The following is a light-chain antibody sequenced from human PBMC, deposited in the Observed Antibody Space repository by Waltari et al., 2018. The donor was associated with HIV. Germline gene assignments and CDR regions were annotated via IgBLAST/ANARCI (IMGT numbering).Light chain of an antibody. CDR2: EVN. Sequence: QSALTQPASVSGSPGQSITISCTGTSSNIGSYNLVSWYQQHPGKAPKLMVYEVNKRPSGISNRFSGSKSGNTASLTISGLQAEDEADYYCCSFARSSTWLFGGGTKLSVL. V-gene: IGLV2-23*02. CDR3: CSFARSSTWL. CDR1: SSNIGSYNL. J-gene: IGLJ3*02.